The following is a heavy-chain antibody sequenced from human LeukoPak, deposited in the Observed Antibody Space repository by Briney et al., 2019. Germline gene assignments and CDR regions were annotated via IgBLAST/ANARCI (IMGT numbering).Heavy chain of an antibody. CDR2: IYPGDSDT. CDR1: GYRFTSYW. Sequence: GESLKISCQGSGYRFTSYWIGWVRQMPGKGLEWMGIIYPGDSDTRYSPSFQGQVTISADKSISTAYLQWSSLKASDTAMYYCARQVVPAAISADYWGQGTLVTVSS. J-gene: IGHJ4*02. CDR3: ARQVVPAAISADY. V-gene: IGHV5-51*01. D-gene: IGHD2-2*02.